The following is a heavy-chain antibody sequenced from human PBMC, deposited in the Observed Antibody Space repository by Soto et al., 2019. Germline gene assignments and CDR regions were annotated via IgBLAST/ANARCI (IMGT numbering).Heavy chain of an antibody. CDR3: ARDIGFDYVN. J-gene: IGHJ4*02. CDR2: IKGDGSEI. Sequence: GGSLRLSCAVSGFNVMSYWMSWVRQAPGKGLEWVASIKGDGSEIYYLRSVRGRFPISRDSAGNALHLTMNYLSAEDTGVYFCARDIGFDYVNWGQGTLVTVSS. D-gene: IGHD3-16*01. V-gene: IGHV3-7*01. CDR1: GFNVMSYW.